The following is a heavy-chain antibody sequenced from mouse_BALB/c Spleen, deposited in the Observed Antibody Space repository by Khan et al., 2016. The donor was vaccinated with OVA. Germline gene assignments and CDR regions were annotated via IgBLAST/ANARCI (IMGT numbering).Heavy chain of an antibody. CDR2: ISYSGST. CDR1: GYSITSGYG. V-gene: IGHV3-2*02. CDR3: ARTARIKY. Sequence: EVQLQESGPGLVKPSQSLSLTCTVTGYSITSGYGWNWIRQFPGNKLEWMGYISYSGSTNYNPSLTSRIPINRDTSKNQFFLQLNSVTTEDTATYYCARTARIKYWGQGTTLTVAS. D-gene: IGHD1-2*01. J-gene: IGHJ2*01.